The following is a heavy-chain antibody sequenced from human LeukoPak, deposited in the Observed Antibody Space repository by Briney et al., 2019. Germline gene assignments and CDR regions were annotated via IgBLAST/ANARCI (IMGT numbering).Heavy chain of an antibody. CDR2: IKQDGSEK. D-gene: IGHD6-19*01. J-gene: IGHJ4*02. CDR1: GLTFHSYW. Sequence: GGSLRLSCAASGLTFHSYWMSWVRQAPGKGLDWVANIKQDGSEKNYVDSVKGRFTISRDNAKNSVYLQMNSLRVEDTAVYYCFTEGWDHPTYWGQGTLVIVSS. CDR3: FTEGWDHPTY. V-gene: IGHV3-7*01.